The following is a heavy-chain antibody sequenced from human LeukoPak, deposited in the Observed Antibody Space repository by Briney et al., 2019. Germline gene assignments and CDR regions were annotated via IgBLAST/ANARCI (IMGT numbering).Heavy chain of an antibody. CDR3: ARVRTGDFWSGYPPYDYYMDV. J-gene: IGHJ6*03. CDR2: IYYSGST. V-gene: IGHV4-39*07. CDR1: GASISSYY. Sequence: SETLSLTCTVSGASISSYYWGWIRQPPGKGLEWIGSIYYSGSTYYNPSLKSRVTISVDTSKNQFSLKLSSVTAADTAVYYCARVRTGDFWSGYPPYDYYMDVWGKGTTVTVSS. D-gene: IGHD3-3*01.